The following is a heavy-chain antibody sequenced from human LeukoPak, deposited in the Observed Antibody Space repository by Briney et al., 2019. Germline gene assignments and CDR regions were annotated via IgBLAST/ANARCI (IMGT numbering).Heavy chain of an antibody. V-gene: IGHV4-34*01. CDR2: INHSGST. CDR1: GRSFSDYY. J-gene: IGHJ4*02. Sequence: SETLSLTCAVYGRSFSDYYWNWIRQPPGKGLEWIGEINHSGSTNYNPSLKSRVAISVDTSKNQFSLKLSSVTAADTAVYYCARHSAGTTKDYWGQGTLVTVSS. D-gene: IGHD1-1*01. CDR3: ARHSAGTTKDY.